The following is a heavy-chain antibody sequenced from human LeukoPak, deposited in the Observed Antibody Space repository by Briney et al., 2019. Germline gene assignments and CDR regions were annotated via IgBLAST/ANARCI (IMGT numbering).Heavy chain of an antibody. D-gene: IGHD4-23*01. Sequence: GGSLRLSCAASGFTFSSYSMNWVHQAPGKGLEWVSYISSSSSTIYYADSVKGRFTISRDNAKNSLYLQMNSLRAEDTAVYYCARAAQSDYGGSARDAFDIWGQGTMVTVSS. J-gene: IGHJ3*02. CDR2: ISSSSSTI. CDR1: GFTFSSYS. V-gene: IGHV3-48*04. CDR3: ARAAQSDYGGSARDAFDI.